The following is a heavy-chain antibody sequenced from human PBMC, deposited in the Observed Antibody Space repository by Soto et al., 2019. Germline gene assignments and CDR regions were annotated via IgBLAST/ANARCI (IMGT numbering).Heavy chain of an antibody. CDR1: GYTFTSYA. CDR3: ARGRYGPQPFDY. Sequence: ASVKVSCKASGYTFTSYAISWVRQAPGQGLEWMGWISAYNGNTNYAQKFQGRVTITADESTSTAYMELSSLRSEDTAVYYCARGRYGPQPFDYWGQGTLVTVSS. D-gene: IGHD1-20*01. V-gene: IGHV1-18*01. CDR2: ISAYNGNT. J-gene: IGHJ4*02.